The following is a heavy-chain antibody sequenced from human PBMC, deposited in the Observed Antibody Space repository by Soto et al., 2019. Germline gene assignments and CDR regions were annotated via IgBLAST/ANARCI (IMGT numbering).Heavy chain of an antibody. CDR1: GFTFSDYY. Sequence: PGGSLRLSCAASGFTFSDYYMSWIRQAPGQGLEWVSYISSSGSTIYYADSVKGRFTISRDNAKNSLYLQMNSLRAEDTAVYYCARGLSCISTSCHVGPVDVWGQGTTVTVSS. V-gene: IGHV3-11*01. CDR3: ARGLSCISTSCHVGPVDV. D-gene: IGHD2-2*01. CDR2: ISSSGSTI. J-gene: IGHJ6*02.